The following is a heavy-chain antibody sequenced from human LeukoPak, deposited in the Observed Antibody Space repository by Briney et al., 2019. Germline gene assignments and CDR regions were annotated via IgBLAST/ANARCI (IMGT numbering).Heavy chain of an antibody. J-gene: IGHJ6*03. CDR2: IYPNSGGT. CDR3: ATGYSGGPGSYYYMDV. CDR1: GYTFTGYY. D-gene: IGHD6-19*01. V-gene: IGHV1-2*02. Sequence: ASVKVSCKASGYTFTGYYVHWVRQAPGRGVEWMGWIYPNSGGTNYAQKFQGRVTMTMDTSISTAYMELRRLRSDDTAVYYCATGYSGGPGSYYYMDVWGKGTTVTVSS.